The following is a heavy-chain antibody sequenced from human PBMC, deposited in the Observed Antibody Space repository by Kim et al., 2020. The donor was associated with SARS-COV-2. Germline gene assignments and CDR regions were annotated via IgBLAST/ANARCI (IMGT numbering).Heavy chain of an antibody. Sequence: SLKRRVTISVDKSKNQFSLKLSSVTAADTAVYYCARERAGRSGYDYYFDYWGQGTLVTVSS. D-gene: IGHD5-12*01. J-gene: IGHJ4*02. V-gene: IGHV4-4*02. CDR3: ARERAGRSGYDYYFDY.